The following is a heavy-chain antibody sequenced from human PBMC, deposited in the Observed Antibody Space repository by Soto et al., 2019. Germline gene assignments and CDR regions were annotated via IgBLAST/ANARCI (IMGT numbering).Heavy chain of an antibody. CDR2: TIPIFGTA. V-gene: IGHV1-69*13. CDR3: AREGANYDILTGYYLVSPFDY. J-gene: IGHJ4*02. CDR1: GGTFSSYA. D-gene: IGHD3-9*01. Sequence: GASVKVSCKASGGTFSSYAISWVRQAPGQGLEWMGGTIPIFGTANYAQKFQGRVTITADESTSTAYMELSSLRSEDTAVYYCAREGANYDILTGYYLVSPFDYWGQGTLVTVSS.